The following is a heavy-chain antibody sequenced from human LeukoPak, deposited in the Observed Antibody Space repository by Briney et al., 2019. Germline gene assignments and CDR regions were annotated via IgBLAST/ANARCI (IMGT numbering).Heavy chain of an antibody. J-gene: IGHJ5*02. CDR3: ARGRDGYGLSP. CDR2: IYYSGST. D-gene: IGHD5-24*01. CDR1: GGSISSGSYY. V-gene: IGHV4-61*01. Sequence: SETLSLTCTVSGGSISSGSYYWSWIRQPPGKGLEWIGYIYYSGSTNYNPSLKSRVTISVDTSKNQFSLKLSSVTAADTVVYYCARGRDGYGLSPWGQGTLVTVSS.